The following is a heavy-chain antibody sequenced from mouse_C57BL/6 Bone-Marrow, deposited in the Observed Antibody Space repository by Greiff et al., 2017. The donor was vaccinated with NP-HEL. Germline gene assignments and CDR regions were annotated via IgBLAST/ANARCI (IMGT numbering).Heavy chain of an antibody. V-gene: IGHV5-17*01. CDR2: ISSGSSTI. J-gene: IGHJ2*01. D-gene: IGHD1-1*01. CDR1: GFTFSDYG. Sequence: DVHLVESGGGLVKPGGSLKLSCAASGFTFSDYGMHWVRQAPEKGLEWVAYISSGSSTIYYADTVKGRFTISRDNAKNTLFLQITGLRSEDSAVYYCARDGSPYFGCWGQGTTLTVSS. CDR3: ARDGSPYFGC.